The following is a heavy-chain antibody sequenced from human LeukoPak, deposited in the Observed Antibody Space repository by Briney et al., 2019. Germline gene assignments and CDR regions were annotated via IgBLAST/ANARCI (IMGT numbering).Heavy chain of an antibody. J-gene: IGHJ4*02. D-gene: IGHD4/OR15-4a*01. CDR1: GISVSNDY. CDR2: IYTDGRT. V-gene: IGHV3-53*01. Sequence: TGGSLRLSCVAPGISVSNDYMSWVRQAPGKGLEWVSVIYTDGRTFYADSVRGRFSISRDNPKNTLYLQMNSLRVDDTAIYYCSRDRPYGGLNGFDYWGQGTLVTVTS. CDR3: SRDRPYGGLNGFDY.